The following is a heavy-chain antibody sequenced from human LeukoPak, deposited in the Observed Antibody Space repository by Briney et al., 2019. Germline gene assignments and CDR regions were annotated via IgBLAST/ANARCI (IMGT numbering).Heavy chain of an antibody. CDR3: ARPYYDSSGYYRFDY. CDR1: GFTFSSYS. Sequence: GGSLRLSCAASGFTFSSYSMNWVRQAPGKGLEWVSSISSSSNYTYYADSVKGRFTISRDNAKNSLYLQMNSLRAEDTAVYYCARPYYDSSGYYRFDYWGQGTLVTVSS. D-gene: IGHD3-22*01. CDR2: ISSSSNYT. V-gene: IGHV3-21*01. J-gene: IGHJ4*02.